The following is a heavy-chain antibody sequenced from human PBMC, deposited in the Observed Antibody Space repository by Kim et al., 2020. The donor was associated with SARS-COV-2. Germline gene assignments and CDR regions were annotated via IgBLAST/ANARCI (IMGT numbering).Heavy chain of an antibody. D-gene: IGHD3-10*01. V-gene: IGHV1-18*01. J-gene: IGHJ6*03. CDR2: ISAYNGNT. CDR1: GYTFTSYG. Sequence: ASVKVSCKASGYTFTSYGISWVRQAPGQGLEWMGWISAYNGNTNYAQKLQGRVTMTTDTSTSTAYMELRSLRSDDTAVYYCARGRLEYYYGSGTGYYYMDVWGKGTTVTVSS. CDR3: ARGRLEYYYGSGTGYYYMDV.